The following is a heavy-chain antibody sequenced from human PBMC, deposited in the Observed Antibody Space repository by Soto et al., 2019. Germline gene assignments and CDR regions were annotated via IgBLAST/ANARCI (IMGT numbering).Heavy chain of an antibody. CDR1: GGTFSSYA. Sequence: QVQLVQSGAEVKKPGSSVKVSCKASGGTFSSYAISWVRQAPGQGLEWMGGIIPIFGTANYAQKFQGRVTTDADESTGTAYMELRSLRYEDTDVYYCARISRSSHYYGMDVWGQGTTVTVSS. J-gene: IGHJ6*02. V-gene: IGHV1-69*12. CDR2: IIPIFGTA. CDR3: ARISRSSHYYGMDV. D-gene: IGHD3-10*01.